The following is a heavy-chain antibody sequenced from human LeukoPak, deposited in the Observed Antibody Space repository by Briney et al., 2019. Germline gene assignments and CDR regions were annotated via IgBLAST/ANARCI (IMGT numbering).Heavy chain of an antibody. J-gene: IGHJ5*02. CDR2: IIPIFGTA. D-gene: IGHD6-13*01. Sequence: SVKVSCKASGGTSSSYAISWVRQAPGQGLEWMGRIIPIFGTANYAQKFQGRVTITTDESTSTAYMELSSLRSEDTAVYYCARGRLISYSSWYLVGWFDPWGQGTLVTVSS. CDR1: GGTSSSYA. CDR3: ARGRLISYSSWYLVGWFDP. V-gene: IGHV1-69*05.